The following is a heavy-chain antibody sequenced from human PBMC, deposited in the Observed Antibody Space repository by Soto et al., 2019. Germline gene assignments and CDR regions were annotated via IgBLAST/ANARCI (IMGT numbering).Heavy chain of an antibody. V-gene: IGHV3-23*01. Sequence: YAMHRVNKNPGKGLEWVSAISGSGGSTYYADSVKGRFTISRDNSKNTLYLQMNSLRAEDTAVYYCAKDSRGKYGPRGYWGQGTLVTVSS. D-gene: IGHD4-17*01. CDR1: YA. J-gene: IGHJ4*02. CDR3: AKDSRGKYGPRGY. CDR2: ISGSGGST.